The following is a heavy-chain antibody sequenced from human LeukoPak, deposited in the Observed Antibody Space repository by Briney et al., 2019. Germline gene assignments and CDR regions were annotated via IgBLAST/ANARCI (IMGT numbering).Heavy chain of an antibody. CDR2: ISSSSSYI. J-gene: IGHJ6*03. Sequence: GGSLRLSCAASGFTFSSYSMNWVRQAPGKGLEWDSSISSSSSYIYYADSVKGRFTISRDNAKNSLYLQMNSLRAEDTAVYYCARGSSGWYAHYYYYMDVWGKGTTVTVSS. D-gene: IGHD6-19*01. V-gene: IGHV3-21*01. CDR1: GFTFSSYS. CDR3: ARGSSGWYAHYYYYMDV.